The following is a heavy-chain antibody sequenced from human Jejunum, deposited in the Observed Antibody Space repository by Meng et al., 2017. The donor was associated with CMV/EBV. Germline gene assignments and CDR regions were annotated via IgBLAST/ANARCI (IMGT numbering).Heavy chain of an antibody. CDR2: ISLGNGQT. D-gene: IGHD7-27*01. CDR1: GYTFTDHN. V-gene: IGHV1-18*04. J-gene: IGHJ4*02. CDR3: ARDVWGFDY. Sequence: QVTLLQSGAEVNKPGASVKLSCKTSGYTFTDHNLGWVRQAPGQGIEWVGWISLGNGQTVYGHKLQGRVTVTTDTSTSTAYMELRSLRSDDTAMYYCARDVWGFDYWGQGTLVTVSS.